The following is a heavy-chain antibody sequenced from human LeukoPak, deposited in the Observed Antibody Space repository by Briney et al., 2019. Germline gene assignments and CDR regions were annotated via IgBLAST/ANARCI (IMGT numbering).Heavy chain of an antibody. CDR2: ICKDGST. V-gene: IGHV3-53*01. Sequence: HPGGSLRLSCAASGFAVSNNYMTWVRQAPGKGLEWVSVICKDGSTYYADSVKGRFTISRDNSKNTVYLQMNSLRAEDTAVYYCARGYCSGRSCYMWYSDYWGQGTLVTVSS. D-gene: IGHD2-15*01. CDR1: GFAVSNNY. J-gene: IGHJ4*02. CDR3: ARGYCSGRSCYMWYSDY.